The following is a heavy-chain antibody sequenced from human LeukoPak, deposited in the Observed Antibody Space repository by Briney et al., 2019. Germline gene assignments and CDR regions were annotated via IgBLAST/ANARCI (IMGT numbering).Heavy chain of an antibody. Sequence: PSETLSLTCAVYGGSFSGYYWSWIRQPPGKGLEWIGEINHSGSTNYNPSLKSRVTISVDTSKNQFSLQLSSVTAADTALYYCGRGWDYGSGDSHFDYWGQGTLVTVSS. CDR1: GGSFSGYY. J-gene: IGHJ4*02. CDR3: GRGWDYGSGDSHFDY. CDR2: INHSGST. V-gene: IGHV4-34*01. D-gene: IGHD3-10*01.